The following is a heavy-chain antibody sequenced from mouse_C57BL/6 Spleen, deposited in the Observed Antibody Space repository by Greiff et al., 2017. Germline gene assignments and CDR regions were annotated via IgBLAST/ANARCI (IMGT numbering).Heavy chain of an antibody. V-gene: IGHV1-52*01. J-gene: IGHJ1*03. CDR2: IDPSDSET. Sequence: QVQLKQPGAELVRPGSSVKLSCKASGYTFTSYWMHWVKQRPIQGLEWIGNIDPSDSETHYKQKFKDKDTLTVDKSSSTAYMQLSSLTSEDSAVYYCARDEHARVDWYFDVWGTGTTVTVSS. CDR1: GYTFTSYW. CDR3: ARDEHARVDWYFDV. D-gene: IGHD1-3*01.